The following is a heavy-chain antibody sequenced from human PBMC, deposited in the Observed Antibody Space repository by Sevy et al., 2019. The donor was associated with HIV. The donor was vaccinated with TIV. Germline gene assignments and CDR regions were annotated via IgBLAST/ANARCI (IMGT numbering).Heavy chain of an antibody. V-gene: IGHV3-30-3*01. Sequence: GGSLRLSCAASGFTFSSYAMHWVPQAPGKGLEWVAVISYDGSNKYYADSVKGRFTISRDNSKNTLYLQMNSLRAEDTAVYYCARRFGGYSDAFDIWGQGTMVTVSS. J-gene: IGHJ3*02. D-gene: IGHD3-10*01. CDR1: GFTFSSYA. CDR2: ISYDGSNK. CDR3: ARRFGGYSDAFDI.